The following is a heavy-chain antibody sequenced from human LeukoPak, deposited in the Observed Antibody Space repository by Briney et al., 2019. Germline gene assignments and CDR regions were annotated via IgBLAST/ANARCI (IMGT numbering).Heavy chain of an antibody. CDR1: GFTFSGHY. J-gene: IGHJ4*02. Sequence: GGSLRLSCAASGFTFSGHYMDWVRQAPGKGLEWVGRSRNKANSYTTDYAASVKGSFTISRDDSKNSLYLQMNSLKIEDTAVYYCARAYSSGWYSPGYWGQGTLVTVSS. D-gene: IGHD6-19*01. CDR3: ARAYSSGWYSPGY. V-gene: IGHV3-72*01. CDR2: SRNKANSYTT.